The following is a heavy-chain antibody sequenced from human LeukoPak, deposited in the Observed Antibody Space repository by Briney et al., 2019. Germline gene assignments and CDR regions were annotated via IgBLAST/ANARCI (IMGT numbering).Heavy chain of an antibody. J-gene: IGHJ4*02. Sequence: GGSLRLSCAASVFTFSSYSMSWVRQAPWKGLEWVSAISGSGGSTYYADSVKGRFTISRGNSKNTLYLQMNSLRAEDTAVYYCAKDRGLAVAGTTPLDYWGQGTLVTVSS. V-gene: IGHV3-23*01. D-gene: IGHD6-19*01. CDR3: AKDRGLAVAGTTPLDY. CDR1: VFTFSSYS. CDR2: ISGSGGST.